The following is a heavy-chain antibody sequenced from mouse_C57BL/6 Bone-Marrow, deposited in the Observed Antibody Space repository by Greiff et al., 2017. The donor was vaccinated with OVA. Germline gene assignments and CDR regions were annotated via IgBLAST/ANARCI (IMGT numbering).Heavy chain of an antibody. Sequence: EVQLQESGAELVRPGASVKLSCTASGFNIKDDYMHWVKQRPEQGLEWIGWIDPENGDTEYAPKFQGKATITADTSSNTAYLQLSSLTSEDTAVYYCTGYYYGSSYNYALDYWGQGTSVTVSS. CDR1: GFNIKDDY. CDR2: IDPENGDT. J-gene: IGHJ4*01. CDR3: TGYYYGSSYNYALDY. D-gene: IGHD1-1*01. V-gene: IGHV14-4*01.